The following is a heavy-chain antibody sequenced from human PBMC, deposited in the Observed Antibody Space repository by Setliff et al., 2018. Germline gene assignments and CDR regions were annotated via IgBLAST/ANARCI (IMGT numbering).Heavy chain of an antibody. Sequence: QSGGSLRLSCAASGFTFSSYAMSWVRQAPGKGLEWVSAISGSAGSTYYADSVKGRFTISRDNSKNTLYLQMNSLRVEDTAVYYCAKSHSSWPIFIDYWGQGTLVTVSS. CDR1: GFTFSSYA. CDR2: ISGSAGST. J-gene: IGHJ4*02. CDR3: AKSHSSWPIFIDY. V-gene: IGHV3-23*01. D-gene: IGHD6-13*01.